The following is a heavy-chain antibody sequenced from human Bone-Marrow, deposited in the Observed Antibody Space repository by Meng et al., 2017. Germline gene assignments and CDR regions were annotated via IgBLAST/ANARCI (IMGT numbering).Heavy chain of an antibody. CDR1: GFTFSRSE. CDR3: TTLDNSGYFVH. Sequence: GESLKISCAASGFTFSRSEMNWVRQGPGKGLEWISYISSSGTTIYYADSVKGRFTISRDNPKNSLFLQMSSLGADDTAVYYCTTLDNSGYFVHWGQGTPVTVSS. V-gene: IGHV3-48*03. D-gene: IGHD3-22*01. J-gene: IGHJ4*02. CDR2: ISSSGTTI.